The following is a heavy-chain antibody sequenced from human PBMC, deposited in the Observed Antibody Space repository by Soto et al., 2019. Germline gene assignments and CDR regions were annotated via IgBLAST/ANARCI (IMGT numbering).Heavy chain of an antibody. Sequence: QVQLQESGPGLVKPSQTLSLTCSVSGASTVSHYHWTWIRQPPGKGLEWMGYIFNLGTTFYNPYRTSRLSISMDTSGNHFSLELRSVTAADTAVYYCALALGPTTGLDYWGQGTLVTVSS. V-gene: IGHV4-31*02. CDR2: IFNLGTT. D-gene: IGHD1-26*01. CDR3: ALALGPTTGLDY. J-gene: IGHJ4*02. CDR1: GASTVSHYH.